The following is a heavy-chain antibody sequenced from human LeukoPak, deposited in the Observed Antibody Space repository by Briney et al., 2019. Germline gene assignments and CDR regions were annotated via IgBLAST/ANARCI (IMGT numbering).Heavy chain of an antibody. CDR2: INVYSGST. Sequence: ASVKVSCKASGYSFSTFGITWVRQAPGQGLEWMGWINVYSGSTHYAQNLQGRVTMTTDTSTSTAYMELRSLRSDDTAVYYCARPRSSSWGIDYWGQGTLVTVSS. CDR1: GYSFSTFG. D-gene: IGHD6-13*01. V-gene: IGHV1-18*04. J-gene: IGHJ4*02. CDR3: ARPRSSSWGIDY.